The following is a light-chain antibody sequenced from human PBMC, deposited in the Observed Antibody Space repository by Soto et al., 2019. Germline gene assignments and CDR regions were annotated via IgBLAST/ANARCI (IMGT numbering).Light chain of an antibody. CDR2: AAS. CDR3: QQLNSYPIT. V-gene: IGKV1-9*01. Sequence: IQLTQSPSSLSASVGDRVTITCRASQGISSYLAWYQQKPGKAPKLLIYAASTLQSGVPSRFSGSGSGTDFTLTISRLQTEDFATYYCQQLNSYPITVGQGTRREIK. CDR1: QGISSY. J-gene: IGKJ5*01.